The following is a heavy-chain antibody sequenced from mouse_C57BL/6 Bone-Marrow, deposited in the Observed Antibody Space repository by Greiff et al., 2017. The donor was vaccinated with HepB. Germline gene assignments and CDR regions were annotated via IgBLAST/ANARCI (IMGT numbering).Heavy chain of an antibody. Sequence: VQLQQSGAELARPGASVKLSCKASGYTFTSYGISWVKQRTGQGLEWIGEIYPRSGNTYYNEKFKGKATLTADKSSRTAYMELRSLTSEDSAVYFCARYYGSSHPYYFDYWGQGTTLTVSS. D-gene: IGHD1-1*01. J-gene: IGHJ2*01. CDR3: ARYYGSSHPYYFDY. CDR2: IYPRSGNT. V-gene: IGHV1-81*01. CDR1: GYTFTSYG.